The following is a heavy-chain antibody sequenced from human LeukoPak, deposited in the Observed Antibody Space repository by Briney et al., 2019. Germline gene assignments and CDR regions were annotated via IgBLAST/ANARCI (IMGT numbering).Heavy chain of an antibody. D-gene: IGHD3-10*01. J-gene: IGHJ4*02. CDR1: GGTFSSYA. CDR2: IIPIFGTA. CDR3: ARAIFSVRGVKGYFDY. V-gene: IGHV1-69*05. Sequence: ASVKISCKASGGTFSSYAISWVRQAPGQGLEWMGGIIPIFGTANYAQKFQGRVTITTDESTSTAYMELSSLRSEDTAVYYCARAIFSVRGVKGYFDYWGQGTLVTVSS.